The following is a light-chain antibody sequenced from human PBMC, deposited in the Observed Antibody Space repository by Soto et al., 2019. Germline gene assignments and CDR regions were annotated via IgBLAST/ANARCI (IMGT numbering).Light chain of an antibody. V-gene: IGKV1-5*01. CDR1: QSISSW. CDR2: DAS. CDR3: QQYNSYRGT. J-gene: IGKJ3*01. Sequence: EIQMTQSPSTLSASVGDRVTITCRASQSISSWLAWYQQKPGKAPKLLIYDASSLESGVPSRFSGSGSGTEFTLTISSLQPDDFATYYCQQYNSYRGTFGPGTKVDIK.